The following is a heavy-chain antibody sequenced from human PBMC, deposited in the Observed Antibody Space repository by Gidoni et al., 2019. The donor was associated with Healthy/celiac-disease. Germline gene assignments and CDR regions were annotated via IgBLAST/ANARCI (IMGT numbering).Heavy chain of an antibody. Sequence: QVQLQQWGAGLLKPSETLSLTCAVYGGSFSGYYWSWIRQPPGKGLEWIGEINHSGSTNYNPSLKSRVTISVDTSKNQFSLKLSSVTAADTAVYYCARGVGSSWYVDYWDQGTLVTVSS. V-gene: IGHV4-34*01. J-gene: IGHJ4*02. CDR2: INHSGST. D-gene: IGHD6-13*01. CDR1: GGSFSGYY. CDR3: ARGVGSSWYVDY.